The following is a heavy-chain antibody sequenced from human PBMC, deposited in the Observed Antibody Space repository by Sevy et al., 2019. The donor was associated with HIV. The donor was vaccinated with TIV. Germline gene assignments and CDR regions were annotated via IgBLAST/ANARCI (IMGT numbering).Heavy chain of an antibody. CDR2: IYYSGST. CDR3: ARHFNSGGTYYDFWSGYEHYFDY. CDR1: GGSISSSSYY. J-gene: IGHJ4*02. V-gene: IGHV4-39*01. Sequence: SETLSLTCTVSGGSISSSSYYWGWIRQPPGKGLEWIGSIYYSGSTYYNPSLKSRVTISVDTSKNQFSLKLSSVTAADTALYYCARHFNSGGTYYDFWSGYEHYFDYWGQGTLVTVSS. D-gene: IGHD3-3*01.